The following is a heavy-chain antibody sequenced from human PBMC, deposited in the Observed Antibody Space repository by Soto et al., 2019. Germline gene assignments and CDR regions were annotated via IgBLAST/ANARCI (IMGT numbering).Heavy chain of an antibody. V-gene: IGHV3-30-3*01. J-gene: IGHJ4*02. D-gene: IGHD2-21*02. CDR3: ARRLTASVTAMGY. CDR1: GFTFSDYA. Sequence: QVQLVESGGGVVQPGRSLRLSCSASGFTFSDYALHWVHQAPGKGLEWVAVISDDGINKYIADSVKGRFIISRDNSKNTVFLQMSSLGLEDTAIYYCARRLTASVTAMGYWGQGTLVTVSS. CDR2: ISDDGINK.